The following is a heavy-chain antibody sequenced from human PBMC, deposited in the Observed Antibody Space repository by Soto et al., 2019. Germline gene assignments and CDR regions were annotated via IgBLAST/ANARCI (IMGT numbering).Heavy chain of an antibody. CDR2: IYYSGST. CDR1: GGPISSGDYY. D-gene: IGHD1-7*01. Sequence: SETLSLTCTVSGGPISSGDYYWSWIRQPPGKGLEWIGYIYYSGSTYYNPSLKSRVTISVDTSKNQFSLKLSSVTAADTAVYYCARDLSITGTTGNYGMDVWGQGTTVTVSS. CDR3: ARDLSITGTTGNYGMDV. J-gene: IGHJ6*02. V-gene: IGHV4-30-4*01.